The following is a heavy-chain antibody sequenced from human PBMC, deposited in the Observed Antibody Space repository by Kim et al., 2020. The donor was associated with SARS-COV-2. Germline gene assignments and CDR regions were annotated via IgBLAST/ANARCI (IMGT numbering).Heavy chain of an antibody. Sequence: GGSLRLSCAASGFTFRSYGMHWVRQAPGKGLEWVAVISYDGSNKYYADSVKGRFTISRDNSKNTVYLQMNSLRAEDTAVYHCAKTRSGYSGYFDYWGQGTLVTVSS. V-gene: IGHV3-30*18. D-gene: IGHD5-12*01. J-gene: IGHJ4*02. CDR3: AKTRSGYSGYFDY. CDR1: GFTFRSYG. CDR2: ISYDGSNK.